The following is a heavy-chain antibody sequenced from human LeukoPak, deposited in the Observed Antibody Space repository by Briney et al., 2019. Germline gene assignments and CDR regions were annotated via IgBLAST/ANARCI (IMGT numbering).Heavy chain of an antibody. CDR1: GYSFTSYW. J-gene: IGHJ3*02. V-gene: IGHV5-51*01. D-gene: IGHD3-9*01. Sequence: GESLKISCKGSGYSFTSYWIGWVRQMPGKGLEWMGIIYPGDSDTRYSPSFQGQVTISADKSISTAYLQWSSPKASDTAMYYCARAQSPDILTGYPWGDAFDIWGQGTMVTVSS. CDR2: IYPGDSDT. CDR3: ARAQSPDILTGYPWGDAFDI.